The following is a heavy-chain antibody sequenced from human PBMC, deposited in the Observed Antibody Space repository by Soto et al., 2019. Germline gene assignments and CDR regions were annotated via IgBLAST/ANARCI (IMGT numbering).Heavy chain of an antibody. V-gene: IGHV3-23*01. CDR3: AKQPYIIVYSSSDY. CDR1: GFTFSSYA. Sequence: GGSLRLSCAASGFTFSSYAMSWVRQAPGKGLEWVSAISGSGGSTYYADSVKGRFTISRDNSKNTLYLQMNSLRAEDTAVYYCAKQPYIIVYSSSDYWGQGTLVTSPQ. J-gene: IGHJ4*02. D-gene: IGHD6-13*01. CDR2: ISGSGGST.